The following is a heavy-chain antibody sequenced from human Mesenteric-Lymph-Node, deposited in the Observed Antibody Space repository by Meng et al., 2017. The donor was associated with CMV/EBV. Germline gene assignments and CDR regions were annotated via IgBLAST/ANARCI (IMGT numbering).Heavy chain of an antibody. J-gene: IGHJ5*02. V-gene: IGHV3-48*04. Sequence: GESLKISCAASGFTFSSYSMNWVRQAPGKGLEWVSYISSSGSTIYYADSVKGRFTISRDNAKNSLYLQMNSLRAEDTAVYYCAGIAAAGNCFDPWGQGTLVTVSS. CDR1: GFTFSSYS. CDR2: ISSSGSTI. CDR3: AGIAAAGNCFDP. D-gene: IGHD6-13*01.